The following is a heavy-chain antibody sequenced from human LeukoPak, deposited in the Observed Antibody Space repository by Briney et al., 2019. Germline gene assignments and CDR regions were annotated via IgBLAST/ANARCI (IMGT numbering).Heavy chain of an antibody. J-gene: IGHJ5*02. V-gene: IGHV3-33*01. CDR3: ARDWELGPLFDP. D-gene: IGHD1-26*01. CDR1: GFTFSSYG. Sequence: PGRSLRLSCAASGFTFSSYGMHWVRQAPGKGLEWVAVIWYDGSNKYYADSVKGRFTISRDNSKNTLYLQMNSLRAEDTAVYYCARDWELGPLFDPWGQGTLVTVSS. CDR2: IWYDGSNK.